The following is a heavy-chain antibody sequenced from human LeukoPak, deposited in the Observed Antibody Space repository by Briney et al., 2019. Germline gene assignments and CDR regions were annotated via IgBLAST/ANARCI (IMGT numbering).Heavy chain of an antibody. J-gene: IGHJ4*02. CDR2: ISSINHT. CDR3: ARDLHGDYSHDY. Sequence: GGSLRLSCSASGFTFSSYSMNWVRQAPGKGLEWVSSISSINHTYYADSVKGRFTISRDNAENSLYLQMNSLRAEDTAVYYCARDLHGDYSHDYWGQGTLVTVSS. CDR1: GFTFSSYS. V-gene: IGHV3-21*01. D-gene: IGHD4-17*01.